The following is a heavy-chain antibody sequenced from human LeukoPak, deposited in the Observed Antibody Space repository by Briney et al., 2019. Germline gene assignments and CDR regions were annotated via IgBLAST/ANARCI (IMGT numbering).Heavy chain of an antibody. CDR3: ARPPSRGYSSSFEY. J-gene: IGHJ4*02. D-gene: IGHD2-2*03. V-gene: IGHV5-51*01. CDR1: GYSFPTYW. Sequence: PGGSLKISCKGSGYSFPTYWIAWVRQMPGKGLEWMGIIYPDESNIRYSLSFQGQVTISADKSISTAYLQWSSLKASDTAMYYCARPPSRGYSSSFEYWGQGTLVTVSS. CDR2: IYPDESNI.